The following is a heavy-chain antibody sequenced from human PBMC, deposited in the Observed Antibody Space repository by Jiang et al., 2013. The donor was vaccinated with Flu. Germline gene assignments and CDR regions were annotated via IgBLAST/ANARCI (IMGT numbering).Heavy chain of an antibody. CDR3: TSQGYCTGGSCYGAHFDL. Sequence: NSNPSLRSRVSISVDTSKNQFSLRLSSVTAADTAVYYCTSQGYCTGGSCYGAHFDLWGRGTLVTVSS. D-gene: IGHD2-15*01. V-gene: IGHV4-61*07. J-gene: IGHJ2*01.